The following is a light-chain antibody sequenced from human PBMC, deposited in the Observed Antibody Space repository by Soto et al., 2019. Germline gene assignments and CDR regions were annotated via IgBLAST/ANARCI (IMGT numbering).Light chain of an antibody. J-gene: IGLJ2*01. CDR3: SSYTSSSTLGV. CDR2: DVS. Sequence: QYALTQPASVSGSPGQSITISCTGTRSDVGGYNYVSWYQQHPGKAPKLMIYDVSNRPSGVSDRFSGSKSGNTASLTISGLQAEDEAEYYCSSYTSSSTLGVFGGGTKLTVL. V-gene: IGLV2-14*01. CDR1: RSDVGGYNY.